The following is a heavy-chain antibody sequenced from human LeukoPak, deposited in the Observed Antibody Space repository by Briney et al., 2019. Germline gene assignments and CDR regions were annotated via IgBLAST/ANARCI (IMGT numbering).Heavy chain of an antibody. CDR3: AKDTRDILTGYFDY. Sequence: GGSLRLSCAASGFTFSSYSMNWVRQAPGKGLEWVSSISSSSSYIYYADSVKGRFTISRDNAKNSLYLQMNSLRAEDTALYYCAKDTRDILTGYFDYWGQGTLVTVSS. V-gene: IGHV3-21*04. CDR2: ISSSSSYI. J-gene: IGHJ4*02. CDR1: GFTFSSYS. D-gene: IGHD3-9*01.